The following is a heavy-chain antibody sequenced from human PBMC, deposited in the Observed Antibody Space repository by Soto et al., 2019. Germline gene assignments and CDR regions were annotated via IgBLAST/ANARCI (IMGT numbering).Heavy chain of an antibody. J-gene: IGHJ4*02. CDR3: ARYSGYVE. CDR1: GFTFSSYS. V-gene: IGHV3-48*02. D-gene: IGHD5-12*01. Sequence: EVQLVESGGGLVQPGGSLRLSCAASGFTFSSYSMNWVRQAPGKGLEWASYISSSSSTIYYADSVKGRFTISRDNAKNSLYLQVNSLRDDDAAVDYCARYSGYVEWGQGTLVTVSS. CDR2: ISSSSSTI.